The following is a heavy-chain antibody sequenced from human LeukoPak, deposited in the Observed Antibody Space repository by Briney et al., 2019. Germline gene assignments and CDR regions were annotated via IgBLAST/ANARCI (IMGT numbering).Heavy chain of an antibody. CDR2: IYYSGST. Sequence: PSETLSLTCTVSGYSISSSYYWGWIRQPPGKGLEWIGSIYYSGSTYYNPSLKSRVTISVDTSKNQFSLKLSSVTAADTAVYYCASGPYDSSGYYYGAFDIWGQGTMVTVSS. D-gene: IGHD3-22*01. CDR3: ASGPYDSSGYYYGAFDI. J-gene: IGHJ3*02. V-gene: IGHV4-38-2*02. CDR1: GYSISSSYY.